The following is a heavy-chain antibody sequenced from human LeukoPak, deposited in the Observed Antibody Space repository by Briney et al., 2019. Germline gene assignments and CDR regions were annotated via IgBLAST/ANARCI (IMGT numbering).Heavy chain of an antibody. CDR1: GFTFSSYW. CDR3: ARGDYDILTGSLYYYYYYMDV. V-gene: IGHV3-74*01. D-gene: IGHD3-9*01. Sequence: PGGSLRLSCAASGFTFSSYWMHWVRQAPGKGLVWVSRINSDGSSTSYADSVKGRFTISRDNAKNTLYLQMNSLRAEDTAVYYCARGDYDILTGSLYYYYYYMDVWGKGTTVTVSS. J-gene: IGHJ6*03. CDR2: INSDGSST.